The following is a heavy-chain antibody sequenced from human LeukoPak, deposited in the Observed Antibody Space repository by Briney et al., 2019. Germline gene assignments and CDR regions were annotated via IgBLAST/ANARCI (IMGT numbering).Heavy chain of an antibody. CDR3: ARGRTIFRAVAGTNYYYYGMDV. CDR1: GGSFIGYY. D-gene: IGHD6-19*01. J-gene: IGHJ6*04. V-gene: IGHV4-34*01. Sequence: PSGTLSDTCAGCGGSFIGYYWSGMRQPPGKGLEWIGEINHSGSTNYNPSLKSRVTISVDTSKNQFSLKLSSVTAADTAVYYCARGRTIFRAVAGTNYYYYGMDVWGKGTTVTVSS. CDR2: INHSGST.